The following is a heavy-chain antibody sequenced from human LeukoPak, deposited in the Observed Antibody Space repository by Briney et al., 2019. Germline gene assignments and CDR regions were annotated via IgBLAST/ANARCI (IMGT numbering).Heavy chain of an antibody. Sequence: GRSLRLSCAASGFTFDDYAMHWVRQAPGKGLEWVSGISWNSGSIGYADSVKGRFTISRDNAKNSLYLQMNSLRAEDTALYYCAKEYLDAFDIWGQGTMVTVSS. J-gene: IGHJ3*02. CDR2: ISWNSGSI. D-gene: IGHD2-2*01. V-gene: IGHV3-9*01. CDR1: GFTFDDYA. CDR3: AKEYLDAFDI.